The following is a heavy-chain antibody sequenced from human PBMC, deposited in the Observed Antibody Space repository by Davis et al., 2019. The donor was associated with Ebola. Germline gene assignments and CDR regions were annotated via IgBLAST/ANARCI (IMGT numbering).Heavy chain of an antibody. CDR2: IYPGDSDT. V-gene: IGHV5-51*01. CDR1: GYSFTNYW. J-gene: IGHJ6*03. CDR3: ARGGYYYSYMDV. D-gene: IGHD3-16*01. Sequence: KVSCKGSGYSFTNYWIAWVRQMPGKGLEWMGIIYPGDSDTTYSPSFQGQVTISVDKSINTAYLQWNSLRAEDTAVYYCARGGYYYSYMDVWGKGTTVTVSS.